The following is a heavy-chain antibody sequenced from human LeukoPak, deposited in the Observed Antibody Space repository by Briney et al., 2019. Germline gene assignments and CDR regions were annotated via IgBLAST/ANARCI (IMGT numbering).Heavy chain of an antibody. CDR3: ARVLCSSTSCYDYYYYGMDV. Sequence: SETLSFTCTVSGGSISSYYWSWIRQPPGKGLEWIGYIYYSGSTNYNPSLKSRVTISVDTSKNQFSLKLSSVTAADTAVYYCARVLCSSTSCYDYYYYGMDVWGQGTTVTVSS. CDR1: GGSISSYY. D-gene: IGHD2-2*01. V-gene: IGHV4-59*01. CDR2: IYYSGST. J-gene: IGHJ6*02.